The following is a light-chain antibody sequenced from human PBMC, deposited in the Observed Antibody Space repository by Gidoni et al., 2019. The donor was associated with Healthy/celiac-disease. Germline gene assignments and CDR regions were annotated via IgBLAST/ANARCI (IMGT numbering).Light chain of an antibody. CDR3: QQYYSTPRT. V-gene: IGKV4-1*01. CDR2: WAS. J-gene: IGKJ1*01. CDR1: QSVLSSSNNKNY. Sequence: IVMTQSPDSLALALGERATINCNSSQSVLSSSNNKNYLAWYQQKPGQPPKLLIYWASTRESGVPARFSGSGSGTDFTLTISSLQAEDVAVYYCQQYYSTPRTFGQGTKVEIK.